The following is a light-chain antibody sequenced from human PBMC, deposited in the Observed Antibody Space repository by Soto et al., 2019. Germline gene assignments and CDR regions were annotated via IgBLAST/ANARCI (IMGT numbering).Light chain of an antibody. CDR3: SSHAGRNNYVI. J-gene: IGLJ2*01. CDR2: EVN. V-gene: IGLV2-8*01. Sequence: QSALTQPASVSGSPGQSITISCTGTSSDVGGYNSVSWYQQHPGKAPKLMIYEVNNRPSGVPDRFSGSRSGNTASLTVSGLQAEDEASYCCSSHAGRNNYVIFGGGTKLTVL. CDR1: SSDVGGYNS.